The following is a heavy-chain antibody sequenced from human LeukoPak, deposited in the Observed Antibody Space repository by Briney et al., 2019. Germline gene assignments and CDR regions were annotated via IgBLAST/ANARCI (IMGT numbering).Heavy chain of an antibody. D-gene: IGHD2-2*01. CDR2: IHYSGST. CDR3: ARLGGYHLPRQTYKYHHLDV. CDR1: GDAISSDY. Sequence: SETLSLTCTVSGDAISSDYWSWIRQSPGKGLEYIAYIHYSGSTDYNPSLKSRVTMSVDTSKNQFSLKLTSVTAADTAVYYCARLGGYHLPRQTYKYHHLDVWGQGTTVTVSS. V-gene: IGHV4-59*08. J-gene: IGHJ6*02.